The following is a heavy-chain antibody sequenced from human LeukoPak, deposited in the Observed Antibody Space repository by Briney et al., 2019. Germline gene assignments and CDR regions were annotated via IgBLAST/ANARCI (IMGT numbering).Heavy chain of an antibody. J-gene: IGHJ3*02. CDR2: IYTSGST. D-gene: IGHD6-19*01. CDR1: GGSISSYY. CDR3: ARKGISAVAGAFDI. Sequence: SETLSLTCTVSGGSISSYYWTWIRQPAGKGLEWIGRIYTSGSTNYNPSLKSRVTLSVDTSKNQFSLKLTSVTAADTAAYYCARKGISAVAGAFDIWGQGTMVTVSS. V-gene: IGHV4-4*07.